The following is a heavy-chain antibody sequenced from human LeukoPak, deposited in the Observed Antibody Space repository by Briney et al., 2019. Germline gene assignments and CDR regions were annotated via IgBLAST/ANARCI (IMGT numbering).Heavy chain of an antibody. CDR1: GFTFSSYS. CDR2: ISSSSSYI. D-gene: IGHD1-26*01. CDR3: ARDPRVGATASFDY. Sequence: MSGGSLRLSCAASGFTFSSYSMNWVRQAPGKGLEWVSSISSSSSYIYCADSVKGRFTISRDNAKNSLYLQMNSLRAEDTAVYYCARDPRVGATASFDYWGQGTLVTVSS. J-gene: IGHJ4*02. V-gene: IGHV3-21*01.